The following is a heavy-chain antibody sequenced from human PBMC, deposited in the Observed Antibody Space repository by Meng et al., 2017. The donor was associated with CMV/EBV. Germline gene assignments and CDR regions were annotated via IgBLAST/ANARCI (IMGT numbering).Heavy chain of an antibody. Sequence: GGSLRLSCAASGFTFSNAWMSWVRQAPGKGLEWVGRIKSKTDGGTTDYAAPVKGRFTISRDDSKNTLYLHMNSLKTEDTAVYYCTTDPTFTYYDFWSGYYTDYWGQGTLVTVSS. CDR2: IKSKTDGGTT. CDR3: TTDPTFTYYDFWSGYYTDY. J-gene: IGHJ4*02. V-gene: IGHV3-15*01. CDR1: GFTFSNAW. D-gene: IGHD3-3*01.